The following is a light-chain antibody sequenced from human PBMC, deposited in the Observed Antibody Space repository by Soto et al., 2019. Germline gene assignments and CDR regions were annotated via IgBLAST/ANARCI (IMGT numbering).Light chain of an antibody. CDR1: SSDVWGYNY. CDR2: DVS. V-gene: IGLV2-14*01. J-gene: IGLJ1*01. CDR3: SSYTTSNTRQIV. Sequence: QSALTQPASVSGSPGQSITISRTGNSSDVWGYNYVSWYQQHPGKAPKFMIYDVSNRPSGVSNRFSGSKSGNTASLTISGLQAEDEADYYCSSYTTSNTRQIVFGTGTKVTVL.